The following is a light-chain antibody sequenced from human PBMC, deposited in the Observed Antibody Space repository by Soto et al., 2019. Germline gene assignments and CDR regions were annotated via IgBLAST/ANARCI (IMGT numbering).Light chain of an antibody. CDR1: QSVSSS. CDR3: QQYIKWPWT. CDR2: GAS. V-gene: IGKV3-15*01. Sequence: EIVMTQSPATLSMSPGERVTLSCRASQSVSSSLAWNQQKPGQAPRLLIYGASTRATGIPDRFSGSGSGTEFTLTISSLQSEDFAVYYCQQYIKWPWTFGQGTNVEIK. J-gene: IGKJ1*01.